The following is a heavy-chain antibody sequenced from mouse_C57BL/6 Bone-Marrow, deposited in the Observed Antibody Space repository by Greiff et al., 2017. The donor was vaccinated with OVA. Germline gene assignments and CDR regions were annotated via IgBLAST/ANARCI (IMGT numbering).Heavy chain of an antibody. CDR1: GYTFTSYW. CDR2: IHPNSGST. J-gene: IGHJ1*03. D-gene: IGHD1-1*01. Sequence: VQLQQPGAELVKPGASVKLSCKASGYTFTSYWMHWVKQRPGQGLEWIGMIHPNSGSTNYNEKFKSKATLTVDKSYSTAYMQLSSLTSEDAAVYYCAKGIYYYGGEYFDVWGTGTTVTVSS. CDR3: AKGIYYYGGEYFDV. V-gene: IGHV1-64*01.